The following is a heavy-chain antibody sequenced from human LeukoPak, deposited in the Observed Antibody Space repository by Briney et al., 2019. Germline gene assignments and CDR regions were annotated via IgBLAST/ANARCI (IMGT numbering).Heavy chain of an antibody. V-gene: IGHV4-39*01. CDR2: IYYSGNT. J-gene: IGHJ6*03. CDR3: ARQNPYSSSSFYYNMDV. CDR1: GGSISGSSYY. Sequence: SETLSLTCTVSGGSISGSSYYWEWIRQTPGKGLEWVASIYYSGNTYYNPSLKSRVTISVDTSKDQFSLKLISVTAADTAVYYCARQNPYSSSSFYYNMDVWGKGTTVSVSS. D-gene: IGHD6-6*01.